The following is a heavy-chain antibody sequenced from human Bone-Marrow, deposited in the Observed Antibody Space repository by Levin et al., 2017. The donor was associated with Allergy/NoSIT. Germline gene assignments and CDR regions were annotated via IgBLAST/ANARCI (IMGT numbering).Heavy chain of an antibody. V-gene: IGHV3-9*01. CDR1: GFTFDDYA. J-gene: IGHJ4*02. CDR2: ISWNSGSI. D-gene: IGHD3-16*01. CDR3: AKDGEMALGGVTNYFDY. Sequence: GGSLRLSCAASGFTFDDYAMHWVRQAPGKGLEWVSGISWNSGSIGYADSVKGRFTISRDNAKNSLYLQMNSLRAEDTALYYCAKDGEMALGGVTNYFDYWGQGTLVTVSS.